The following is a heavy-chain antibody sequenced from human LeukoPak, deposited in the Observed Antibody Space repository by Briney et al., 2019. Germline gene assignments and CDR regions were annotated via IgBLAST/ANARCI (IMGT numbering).Heavy chain of an antibody. J-gene: IGHJ4*02. CDR2: INHSGST. D-gene: IGHD3-10*01. Sequence: SETLSLTCAVYGGSFSGYYWSWIRQPPGKGLEWIGEINHSGSTNYNPSLKSRVPISVDTSKNQFSLKLSSVTAADTAVYYCARGRSRIVGSTSDYWGQGTLVTVSS. CDR3: ARGRSRIVGSTSDY. V-gene: IGHV4-34*01. CDR1: GGSFSGYY.